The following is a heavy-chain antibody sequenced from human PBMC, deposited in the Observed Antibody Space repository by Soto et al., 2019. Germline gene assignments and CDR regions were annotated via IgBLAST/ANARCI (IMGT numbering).Heavy chain of an antibody. V-gene: IGHV3-53*01. CDR1: GFSVNSNY. CDR3: ARARYYDY. CDR2: IYSGGGI. J-gene: IGHJ4*02. Sequence: GGSLRLSCAASGFSVNSNYMSWVRQAPGKGLEWVSVIYSGGGIYYADSVKGRFTISRDTSKNTIYLQMNSLRAEDTAVYYCARARYYDYWGQGTLVTVSS.